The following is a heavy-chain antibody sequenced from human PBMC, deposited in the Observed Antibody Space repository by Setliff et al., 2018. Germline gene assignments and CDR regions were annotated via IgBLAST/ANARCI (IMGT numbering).Heavy chain of an antibody. CDR2: IRSKAYGGTT. J-gene: IGHJ4*02. V-gene: IGHV3-49*04. CDR1: GFTFGDYA. Sequence: SGGSLRLSCTASGFTFGDYAMSWVRQAPGKGLKWVGFIRSKAYGGTTEYAASVKGRFTISRDDSKSIAYLQMNSLKTEDTAVYYCTRRLRFLEWLSRPFDYWGQGTLVTVSS. D-gene: IGHD3-3*01. CDR3: TRRLRFLEWLSRPFDY.